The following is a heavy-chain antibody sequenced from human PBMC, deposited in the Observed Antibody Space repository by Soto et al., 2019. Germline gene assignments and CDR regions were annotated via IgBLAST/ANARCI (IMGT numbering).Heavy chain of an antibody. J-gene: IGHJ6*03. CDR2: MNPNSGNT. CDR3: ARVPRLGGSGNYYYYYYLSV. D-gene: IGHD3-16*01. CDR1: GYTFTSYD. V-gene: IGHV1-8*01. Sequence: ASVKVSCKASGYTFTSYDINWVRQATGQGLEWMGWMNPNSGNTGYAQKFQGRVTMTRSTSISTAYMELSSLRSEDTAVYYCARVPRLGGSGNYYYYYYLSVWGKGTKVTGSS.